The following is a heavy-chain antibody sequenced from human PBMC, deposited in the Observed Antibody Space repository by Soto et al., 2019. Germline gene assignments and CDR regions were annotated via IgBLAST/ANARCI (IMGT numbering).Heavy chain of an antibody. CDR2: IIPILGIA. D-gene: IGHD6-19*01. CDR3: ARDPGQWLVRRGTWFDP. CDR1: GGTFSSYT. J-gene: IGHJ5*02. Sequence: QVQLVQSGAEVKKPGSSVTVSCKASGGTFSSYTISWVRQAPGQGLEWMGRIIPILGIANYAQKFQGRVTITADKSTSTAYMELSSLRSEDTAVYYCARDPGQWLVRRGTWFDPWGQGTLVTVSS. V-gene: IGHV1-69*08.